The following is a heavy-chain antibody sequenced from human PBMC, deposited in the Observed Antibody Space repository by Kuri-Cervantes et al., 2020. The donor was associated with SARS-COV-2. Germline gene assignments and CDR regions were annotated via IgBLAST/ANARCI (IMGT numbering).Heavy chain of an antibody. J-gene: IGHJ4*02. V-gene: IGHV3-15*01. D-gene: IGHD3-9*01. Sequence: ETLSLTCAASGFTFRNAWMNWVRQAPGKALEWVGRIKSKTDGGTTDYAAPVKGRFTISRDDSKNTLYLQMNSLKTEDTAVYYCTTDSAYYDILTGYPGYWGQGTLVTVSS. CDR2: IKSKTDGGTT. CDR1: GFTFRNAW. CDR3: TTDSAYYDILTGYPGY.